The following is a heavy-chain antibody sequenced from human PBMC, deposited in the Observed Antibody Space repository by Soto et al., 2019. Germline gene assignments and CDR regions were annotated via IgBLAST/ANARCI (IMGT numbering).Heavy chain of an antibody. V-gene: IGHV1-18*01. Sequence: QAQLAQSGAEVKKPGASVNISCKASCYTFTNYGFIWVRQAPGHGLEWVGWISPYNGKTEYAQKFQGRVTMTRDKPTSTAYMELRSLRSDDTAVYYCARDIYGGNCCDAFDIWGQGTMVTVSS. CDR2: ISPYNGKT. D-gene: IGHD2-15*01. J-gene: IGHJ3*02. CDR1: CYTFTNYG. CDR3: ARDIYGGNCCDAFDI.